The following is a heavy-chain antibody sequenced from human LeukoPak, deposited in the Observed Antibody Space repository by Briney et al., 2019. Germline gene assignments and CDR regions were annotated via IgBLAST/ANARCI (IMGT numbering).Heavy chain of an antibody. CDR3: ARGRSGGSLGLGY. J-gene: IGHJ4*02. V-gene: IGHV4-34*01. CDR1: GGSFSGYY. CDR2: INHSGST. Sequence: PSETLSLTCAVYGGSFSGYYWSWVRQPPGKGLEWIGEINHSGSTNYNPSLKSRVTISVDTSKNQFSLKLSSVTAADTAVYYCARGRSGGSLGLGYWGQGTLVTVSS. D-gene: IGHD2-15*01.